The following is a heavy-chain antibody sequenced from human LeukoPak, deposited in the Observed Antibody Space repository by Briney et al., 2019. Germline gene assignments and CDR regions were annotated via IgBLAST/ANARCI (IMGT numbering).Heavy chain of an antibody. CDR2: IYYSGST. CDR1: GGSISSYY. CDR3: ARERDYGDYGLDY. J-gene: IGHJ4*02. Sequence: SETLSLTCTVSGGSISSYYWSWIRQPPGKGLEWIGYIYYSGSTNYNPSLKSRVTISVDTSKNQFSLKLSSVTAADTAVYYCARERDYGDYGLDYWGQGTLVTVSS. V-gene: IGHV4-59*01. D-gene: IGHD4-17*01.